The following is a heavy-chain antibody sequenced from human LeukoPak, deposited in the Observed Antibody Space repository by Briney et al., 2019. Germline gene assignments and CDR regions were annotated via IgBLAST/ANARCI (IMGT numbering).Heavy chain of an antibody. V-gene: IGHV3-30*04. CDR3: VRQDCSGGSCYLDY. J-gene: IGHJ4*02. CDR2: ISFHGRDK. D-gene: IGHD2-15*01. Sequence: GGSLRLSCAASGFTFSNYAMHWVRQAPGKGLEWVAVISFHGRDKFYADSVTGRLTISRDNSQNSLFVQMNSLRGDDTAVYYCVRQDCSGGSCYLDYWGQGILVTVSS. CDR1: GFTFSNYA.